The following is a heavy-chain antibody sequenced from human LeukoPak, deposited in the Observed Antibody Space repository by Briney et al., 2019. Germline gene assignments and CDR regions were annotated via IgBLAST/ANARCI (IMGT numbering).Heavy chain of an antibody. D-gene: IGHD6-13*01. V-gene: IGHV4-39*01. CDR2: IYYSGTT. CDR1: GGSISSGNYY. CDR3: ARLLYSSSWYSAFDI. Sequence: PSETLSLTCTVSGGSISSGNYYWGWIRQPPGKGLEWIGSIYYSGTTYYNPSLKSRVTISVDTSKNQFSLRLSSVTAADTAVYYCARLLYSSSWYSAFDIWGQGTMVTVSS. J-gene: IGHJ3*02.